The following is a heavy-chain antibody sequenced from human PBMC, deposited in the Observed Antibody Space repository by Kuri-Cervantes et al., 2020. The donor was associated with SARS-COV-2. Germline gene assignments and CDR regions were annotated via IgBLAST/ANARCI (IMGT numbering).Heavy chain of an antibody. CDR3: ARDWAQQLGNINWFDP. CDR2: INPNNGGT. V-gene: IGHV1-2*02. J-gene: IGHJ5*02. D-gene: IGHD6-13*01. CDR1: GYTFTAYF. Sequence: ASVKVSCKASGYTFTAYFIHWVRQAPGQGLEWMGWINPNNGGTTSAEKFQGRVTMTRDTSDSTAYMELSGLRSDDTAVYYCARDWAQQLGNINWFDPWGQGTLVTVSS.